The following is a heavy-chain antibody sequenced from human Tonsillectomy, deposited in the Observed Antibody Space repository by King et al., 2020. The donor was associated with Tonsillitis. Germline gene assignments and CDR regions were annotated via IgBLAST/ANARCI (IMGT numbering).Heavy chain of an antibody. CDR2: IKQDGSGK. CDR1: GFTFSSYW. D-gene: IGHD5-12*01. J-gene: IGHJ4*02. Sequence: QLVQSGGGLVQPGGSLRLSCAASGFTFSSYWMSWVRQAPGKGLEWVANIKQDGSGKYYVDSVKGRFTIPRDNAKKSLYMQMTSLSAEDTAVYYCARLYSGYEFVEYWGQGTLVTVSS. CDR3: ARLYSGYEFVEY. V-gene: IGHV3-7*01.